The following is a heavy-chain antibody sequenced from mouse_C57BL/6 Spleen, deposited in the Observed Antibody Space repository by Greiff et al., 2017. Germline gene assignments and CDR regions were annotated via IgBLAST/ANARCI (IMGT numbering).Heavy chain of an antibody. V-gene: IGHV5-4*01. CDR3: AAGTFYYAMDY. Sequence: EVQLVESGGGLVKPGGSLKLSCAASGFTFSSYAMSWVRQTPEKRLEWVATISDGGSYTYYPDNVKGRFTISRDNAKNNLYLQMSHLKSEDTAMYYCAAGTFYYAMDYWGQGTSVTVSS. CDR1: GFTFSSYA. D-gene: IGHD4-1*01. J-gene: IGHJ4*01. CDR2: ISDGGSYT.